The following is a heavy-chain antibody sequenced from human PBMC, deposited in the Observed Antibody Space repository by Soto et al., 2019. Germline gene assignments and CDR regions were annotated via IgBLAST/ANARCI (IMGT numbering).Heavy chain of an antibody. Sequence: QVQLVQSGAEVKKPGASVMVSCKESGYTFTSYYMHWVRQAPGQGLEWMGIINPSGGSTTYAQKFQGRVTMTRDTSTSTVYMALSSLRSEDTAVYYCARVGGYSYGGVEYWGQGTLVTVSS. V-gene: IGHV1-46*01. CDR3: ARVGGYSYGGVEY. CDR1: GYTFTSYY. CDR2: INPSGGST. J-gene: IGHJ4*02. D-gene: IGHD5-18*01.